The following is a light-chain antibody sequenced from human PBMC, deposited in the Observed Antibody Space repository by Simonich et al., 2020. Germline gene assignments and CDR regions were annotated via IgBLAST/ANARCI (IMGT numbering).Light chain of an antibody. CDR2: DVM. CDR1: SSDVGGYNY. J-gene: IGLJ3*02. Sequence: QSALTQPASVSGSPGQSITISCTGTSSDVGGYNYVSWYQQHPGKAPKLMIYDVMNRPSGVPDRFAGSKSGTSASLAITGLQAEDEADYYCQSYDSSLSGWVFGGGTKLTVL. CDR3: QSYDSSLSGWV. V-gene: IGLV2-14*03.